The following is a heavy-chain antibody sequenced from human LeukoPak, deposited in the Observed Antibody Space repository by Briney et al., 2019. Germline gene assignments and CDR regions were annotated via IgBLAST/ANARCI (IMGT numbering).Heavy chain of an antibody. CDR2: ISSSGSTI. D-gene: IGHD2-15*01. CDR3: ARVAEVAAYFDY. V-gene: IGHV3-48*03. Sequence: GGSLRLSCAPSGFTFSSYEMNWVRQAPGKGLEWVSYISSSGSTIYYADSVKGRFTISRDNAENSLYLQMNSLRAEDTAVYYCARVAEVAAYFDYWGQGTLVTVSS. CDR1: GFTFSSYE. J-gene: IGHJ4*02.